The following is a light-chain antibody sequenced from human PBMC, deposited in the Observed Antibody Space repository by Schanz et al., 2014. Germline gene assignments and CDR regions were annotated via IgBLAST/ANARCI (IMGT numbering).Light chain of an antibody. CDR3: QQYNGGT. J-gene: IGKJ1*01. V-gene: IGKV3-20*01. Sequence: ENVLTQSSGTLSLSPGERATLSCRASESLNSRFLAWYQQKPGQAPRLLIFDASNRATGIPDRFSGSGSGTDFTLTISSLEPEDFAVYYCQQYNGGTFGQGTKVEIK. CDR2: DAS. CDR1: ESLNSRF.